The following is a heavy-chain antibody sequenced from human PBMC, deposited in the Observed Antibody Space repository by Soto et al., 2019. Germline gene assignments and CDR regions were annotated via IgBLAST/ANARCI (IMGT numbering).Heavy chain of an antibody. Sequence: GGSLRLSCAASGFTFSSYAMHWVRQAPGKGLEWVAVISYDGSNKYYADSVKGRFTISRDNSKNTLYLQMNSLRVEDTAVYYCARHRDRKIDGQIYYDYWGQGTLFTVSS. V-gene: IGHV3-30-3*01. CDR2: ISYDGSNK. CDR1: GFTFSSYA. CDR3: ARHRDRKIDGQIYYDY. J-gene: IGHJ4*02.